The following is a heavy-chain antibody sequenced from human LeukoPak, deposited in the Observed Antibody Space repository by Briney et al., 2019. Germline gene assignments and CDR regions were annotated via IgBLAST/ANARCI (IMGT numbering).Heavy chain of an antibody. CDR1: GFAFSTYS. J-gene: IGHJ3*01. CDR2: ITGSRSYI. D-gene: IGHD5/OR15-5a*01. CDR3: ARARGAASVSIWGLSAFDV. Sequence: PGRSLRLSCAASGFAFSTYSMDWVRQAPGKGLEWVSSITGSRSYISYADSVKGRFTISRDNANNSLFLQMDSLRAEDTAVYYCARARGAASVSIWGLSAFDVWGHGAVVTVSS. V-gene: IGHV3-21*01.